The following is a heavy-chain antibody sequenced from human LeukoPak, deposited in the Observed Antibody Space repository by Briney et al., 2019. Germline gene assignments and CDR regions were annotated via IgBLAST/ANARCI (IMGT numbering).Heavy chain of an antibody. CDR1: GFTFSSYW. D-gene: IGHD2-2*01. CDR2: IKQDGSEK. J-gene: IGHJ4*02. CDR3: ARAHCSSTSCFYLHFDC. V-gene: IGHV3-7*01. Sequence: GGSLRLSCAASGFTFSSYWMSWVRQAPGKGLEWVANIKQDGSEKYYVDSVKGRFTISRDNAKNSLYLQMNSLRAEDTAVYYCARAHCSSTSCFYLHFDCWGQGTLVTVSS.